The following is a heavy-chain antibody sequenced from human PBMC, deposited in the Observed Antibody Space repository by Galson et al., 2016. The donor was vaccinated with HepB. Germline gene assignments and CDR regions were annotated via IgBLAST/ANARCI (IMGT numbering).Heavy chain of an antibody. CDR2: ITHTTYTI. V-gene: IGHV3-48*02. CDR1: GFTFSSFS. D-gene: IGHD5-24*01. Sequence: SLRLSCAVSGFTFSSFSMNWVRQAPGKGLEWVSHITHTTYTIYYADSVKGRFTISRDNAKNSVHLQMNSLRDEDTAVYYCARDGGGGYNLDYWGQGTLVTVSS. J-gene: IGHJ4*02. CDR3: ARDGGGGYNLDY.